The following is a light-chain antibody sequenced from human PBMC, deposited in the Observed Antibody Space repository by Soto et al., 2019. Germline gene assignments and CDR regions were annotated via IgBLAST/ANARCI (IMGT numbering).Light chain of an antibody. Sequence: EIVLTQSPGTLSLSQGERATLSCRASQSVSSSYLAWYQQKPGQAPRLLIYGASSRATGIPDRFSGSGSGTDFTLTISSLQSEDFAVYYCQQFSSYPLTFGGGTKVA. CDR1: QSVSSSY. CDR3: QQFSSYPLT. J-gene: IGKJ4*01. V-gene: IGKV3-20*01. CDR2: GAS.